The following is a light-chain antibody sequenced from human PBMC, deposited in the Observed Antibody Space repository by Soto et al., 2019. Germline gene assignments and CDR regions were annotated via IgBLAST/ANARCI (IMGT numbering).Light chain of an antibody. CDR3: SELHYSLHGYV. V-gene: IGLV1-44*01. J-gene: IGLJ1*01. CDR2: SNN. Sequence: QRVRVQQRLGFEIAGQRVIKFCSGSSSNIGSNTVNWYQQLPGTAPKLLIYSNNQRPSGVPDRFSGSKSGTSASLAISGLQSDVAAHYSSSELHYSLHGYV. CDR1: SSNIGSNT.